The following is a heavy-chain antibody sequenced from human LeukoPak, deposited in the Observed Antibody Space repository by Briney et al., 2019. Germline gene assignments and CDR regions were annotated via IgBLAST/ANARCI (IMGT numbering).Heavy chain of an antibody. J-gene: IGHJ4*02. V-gene: IGHV1-69*04. Sequence: SVKVSCKASGATFTSYAISWVRQAPGQGPEWMGRIIPSLGIANYAQKFQGRVTITADKSTSTAYMELSSLRFEDRGVYYCVKDPLITLVVSPTFEYWGQGTLVSVSS. CDR3: VKDPLITLVVSPTFEY. CDR2: IIPSLGIA. CDR1: GATFTSYA. D-gene: IGHD2-21*01.